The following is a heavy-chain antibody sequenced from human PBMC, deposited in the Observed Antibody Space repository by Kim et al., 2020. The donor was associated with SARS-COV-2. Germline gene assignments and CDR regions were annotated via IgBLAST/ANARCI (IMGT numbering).Heavy chain of an antibody. CDR3: AIYYDYVWGSYRHDY. CDR2: IYYSGST. V-gene: IGHV4-39*07. D-gene: IGHD3-16*02. CDR1: GGSISSSSYY. Sequence: SETLSLTCTVSGGSISSSSYYWGWIRQPPGKGLEWIGSIYYSGSTYYNPSLKSRVTISVDTSKNQFSLKLSSVTAADTAVYYCAIYYDYVWGSYRHDYWGQGTLVTVSS. J-gene: IGHJ4*02.